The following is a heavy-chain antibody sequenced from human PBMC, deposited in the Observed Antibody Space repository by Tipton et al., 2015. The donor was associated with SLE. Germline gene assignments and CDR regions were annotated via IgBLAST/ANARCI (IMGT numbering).Heavy chain of an antibody. CDR3: AGGPDYGDYLDAFDI. D-gene: IGHD4-17*01. Sequence: TLSLTCTVSGGSISSHYWSWIRQPPGKGLEWIGYIYYSGSTNYNPSLTSRVTISVDTSKNQFSLKLSSVTAADTAVYYCAGGPDYGDYLDAFDIWGQGTMVTVSS. CDR1: GGSISSHY. CDR2: IYYSGST. V-gene: IGHV4-59*11. J-gene: IGHJ3*02.